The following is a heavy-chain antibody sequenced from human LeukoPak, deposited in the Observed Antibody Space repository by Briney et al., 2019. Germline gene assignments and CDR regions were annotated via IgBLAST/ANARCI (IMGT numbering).Heavy chain of an antibody. D-gene: IGHD3-10*01. V-gene: IGHV1-2*02. CDR1: GYTFTGYY. Sequence: ASVKVSCKASGYTFTGYYMHWVRQAPGQGLEWMGWINPNSGGTNYAQKFQGRVTMTRDTSISTAYMELSRLGSDDTAVYYCARVRDLWFGDFDYWGQGTMVTVSS. CDR3: ARVRDLWFGDFDY. CDR2: INPNSGGT. J-gene: IGHJ4*02.